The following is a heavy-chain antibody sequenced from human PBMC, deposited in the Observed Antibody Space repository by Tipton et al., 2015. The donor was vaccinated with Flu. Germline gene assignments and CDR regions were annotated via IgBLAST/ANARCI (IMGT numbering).Heavy chain of an antibody. CDR2: IYYSGST. CDR1: GGSISSSY. CDR3: ARYGTYDGSRYFQH. J-gene: IGHJ1*01. D-gene: IGHD1-26*01. Sequence: TLSLTCTVFGGSISSSYWTWIRQPPGKRLEWIGFIYYSGSTNYNPSLKSRVTISVDTSKNQFSLKLSSVTAADTAVYYCARYGTYDGSRYFQHWGQGTLVTVS. V-gene: IGHV4-59*01.